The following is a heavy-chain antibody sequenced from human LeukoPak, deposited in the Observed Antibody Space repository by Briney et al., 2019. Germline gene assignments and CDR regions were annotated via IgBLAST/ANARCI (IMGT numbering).Heavy chain of an antibody. CDR1: GFTFSSYW. D-gene: IGHD6-19*01. CDR3: ARDGVAVAGTYNWFDP. J-gene: IGHJ5*02. Sequence: GGSLRLSCAASGFTFSSYWMSWVRQAPGKGLEWVANIKQDGSEKYYVDSVKGRFTISRDNAKNSLYLQMNSLRAEDTAVYYCARDGVAVAGTYNWFDPWGQGTLVTVSS. V-gene: IGHV3-7*01. CDR2: IKQDGSEK.